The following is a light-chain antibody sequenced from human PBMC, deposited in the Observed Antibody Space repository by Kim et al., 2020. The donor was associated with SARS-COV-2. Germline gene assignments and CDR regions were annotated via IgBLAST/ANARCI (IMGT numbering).Light chain of an antibody. J-gene: IGKJ5*01. CDR3: LQHNTDPIT. V-gene: IGKV1-17*01. Sequence: AAVGDRVTITCRSSQDIRNDLGWYQQNPGRAPKRLNYGASSLQSGVPSRFSGSGSGTEFTLTISSLQPEDFATYFCLQHNTDPITFGQGTRLEIK. CDR2: GAS. CDR1: QDIRND.